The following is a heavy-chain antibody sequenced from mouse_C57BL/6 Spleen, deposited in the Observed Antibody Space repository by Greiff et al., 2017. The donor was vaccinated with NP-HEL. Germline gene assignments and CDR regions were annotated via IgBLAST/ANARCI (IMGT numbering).Heavy chain of an antibody. J-gene: IGHJ4*01. Sequence: QVQLQQPGAELVMPGASVKLSCKASGYTFTDYWMHWVKQRPGQGLEWIGEIDPSDSYTNYNQKFKGKSTLTVDKSSSTAYMQLISLTSEDSAVYYCAIITTVVARWGQGTSVTVSS. CDR1: GYTFTDYW. CDR2: IDPSDSYT. CDR3: AIITTVVAR. D-gene: IGHD1-1*01. V-gene: IGHV1-69*01.